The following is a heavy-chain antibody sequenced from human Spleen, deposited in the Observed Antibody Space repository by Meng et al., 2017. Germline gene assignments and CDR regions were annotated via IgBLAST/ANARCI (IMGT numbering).Heavy chain of an antibody. J-gene: IGHJ4*02. CDR2: IYYRGDT. Sequence: SETLSLTCTVSDGSVISNTYYCAWLRQPPGKSLEWIGNIYYRGDTYYNPSLKSRVIVSVDTSRNQFSLKLNSVTTADTAVYYCASAKAELGIDYWGQGTLVTVSS. CDR1: DGSVISNTYY. V-gene: IGHV4-39*07. CDR3: ASAKAELGIDY. D-gene: IGHD1-7*01.